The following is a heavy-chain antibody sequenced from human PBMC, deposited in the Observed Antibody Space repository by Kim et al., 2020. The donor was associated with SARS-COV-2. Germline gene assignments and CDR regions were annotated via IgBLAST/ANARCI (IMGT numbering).Heavy chain of an antibody. V-gene: IGHV4-39*01. D-gene: IGHD3-10*01. J-gene: IGHJ5*02. CDR2: IYYSGST. Sequence: SETLSLTCTVSGGSISSSSYYWGWIRQPPGKGLEWIGSIYYSGSTYYNPSLKSRVTISVDTSKNQFSLKLSSVTAADTAVYYCARRPGGLWLGELTRNWFDPWGQGTLVTVSS. CDR3: ARRPGGLWLGELTRNWFDP. CDR1: GGSISSSSYY.